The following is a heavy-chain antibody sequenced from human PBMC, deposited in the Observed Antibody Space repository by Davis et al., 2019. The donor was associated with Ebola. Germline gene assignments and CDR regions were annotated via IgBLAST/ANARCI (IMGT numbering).Heavy chain of an antibody. D-gene: IGHD3-22*01. J-gene: IGHJ3*02. CDR2: ISAYNGNT. V-gene: IGHV1-18*01. Sequence: ASVKVSCKASGYTFTSYGISWVRQAPGQGLEWMGWISAYNGNTNYAQKLQGRVTMTTDTSTSTAYMELRSLRSDDTAVYYCARDEAVIVVVITRGAFDIWGQGTMVTVSS. CDR1: GYTFTSYG. CDR3: ARDEAVIVVVITRGAFDI.